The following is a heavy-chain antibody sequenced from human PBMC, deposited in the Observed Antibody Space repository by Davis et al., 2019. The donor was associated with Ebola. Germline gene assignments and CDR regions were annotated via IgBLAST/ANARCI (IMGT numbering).Heavy chain of an antibody. CDR2: LNRYGSST. D-gene: IGHD4-11*01. J-gene: IGHJ6*02. Sequence: GESLKISCAASGFSFSSYGMNWVRQAPGKGLEWVSGLNRYGSSTFYADSVKGRFTISRDNSKNTLYLQMNSLRAEDTAVYYCASEMTTFYYYYGMDVWGQGTTVTVSS. CDR1: GFSFSSYG. CDR3: ASEMTTFYYYYGMDV. V-gene: IGHV3-23*01.